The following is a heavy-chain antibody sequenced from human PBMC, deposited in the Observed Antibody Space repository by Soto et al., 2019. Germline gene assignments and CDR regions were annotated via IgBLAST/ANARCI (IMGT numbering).Heavy chain of an antibody. CDR3: AHRVLRTVFGLVTTTAIYFDF. CDR2: IYWDDDK. Sequence: QITLNESGPTQVKPRQTLTLTCTFSGFSLTTSGVGVGWIRQSPGKAPEWPALIYWDDDKRYSPSLKSRLTITKYTSKNQVVLTMADLDPADTATYYCAHRVLRTVFGLVTTTAIYFDFWGQGTPVAVSS. J-gene: IGHJ4*02. V-gene: IGHV2-5*02. CDR1: GFSLTTSGVG. D-gene: IGHD3-3*01.